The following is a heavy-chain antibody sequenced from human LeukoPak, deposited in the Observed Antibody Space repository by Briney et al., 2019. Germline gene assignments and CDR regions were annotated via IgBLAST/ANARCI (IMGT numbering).Heavy chain of an antibody. V-gene: IGHV4-39*07. J-gene: IGHJ3*02. CDR3: ARWEVRLNAFEM. D-gene: IGHD3-10*01. CDR2: IYYSGTT. Sequence: SETLSLTCTVSGASISTIISYWGWIRQTPGKGLEWIGSIYYSGTTYYNPSLESRVTISIDTSKNQFSVSLSSVTAADTAVYYCARWEVRLNAFEMWGQGTMVTVSS. CDR1: GASISTIISY.